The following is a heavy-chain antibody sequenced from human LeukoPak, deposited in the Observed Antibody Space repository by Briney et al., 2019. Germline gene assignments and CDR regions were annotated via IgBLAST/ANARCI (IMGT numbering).Heavy chain of an antibody. CDR3: ARDSIAAAGIFYYGMDV. V-gene: IGHV1-18*01. CDR1: GYTFTSYG. CDR2: ISAYNGNT. D-gene: IGHD6-13*01. J-gene: IGHJ6*02. Sequence: ASVKVSCKASGYTFTSYGISWVRQAPGQGLEWMGWISAYNGNTNHAQKLQGRVTMTTDTSTSTAYMELRSLRSDDTAVYYCARDSIAAAGIFYYGMDVWGQGTTVTVSS.